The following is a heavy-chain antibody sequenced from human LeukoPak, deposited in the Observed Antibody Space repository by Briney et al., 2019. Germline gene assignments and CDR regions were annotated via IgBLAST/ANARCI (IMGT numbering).Heavy chain of an antibody. J-gene: IGHJ4*02. CDR3: ARGSFKGSGGSSIHLFNY. D-gene: IGHD2-15*01. Sequence: GGSVRLSCAACGFTFSSYWMHWVRHAPGKGLVWVSRINSDGSSTMYADSVKGRFTISRDNAKNTLYLRMTSLRAEDTAVYYCARGSFKGSGGSSIHLFNYWGQGTLVTVSS. CDR2: INSDGSST. V-gene: IGHV3-74*03. CDR1: GFTFSSYW.